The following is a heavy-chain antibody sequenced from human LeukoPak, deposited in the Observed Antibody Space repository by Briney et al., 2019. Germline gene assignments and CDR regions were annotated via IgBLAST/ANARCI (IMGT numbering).Heavy chain of an antibody. D-gene: IGHD2-15*01. V-gene: IGHV1-8*01. J-gene: IGHJ2*01. CDR1: GYTFTSYD. CDR3: ARGRRRCSGGSCYPNWYFGL. CDR2: MNPNSGNT. Sequence: ASVKVSCKASGYTFTSYDINWVRQATGQGLEWMGWMNPNSGNTGYAQKFQGRVTMTRNTSISTAYMELSSLRSEDTAVYYCARGRRRCSGGSCYPNWYFGLWGRGTLVTVSS.